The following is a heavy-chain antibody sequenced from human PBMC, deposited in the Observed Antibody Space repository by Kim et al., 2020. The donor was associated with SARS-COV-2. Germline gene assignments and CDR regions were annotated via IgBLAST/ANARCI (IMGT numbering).Heavy chain of an antibody. CDR1: GFTVSSNY. CDR3: ARVRAARKTPQTYYYYGMDV. V-gene: IGHV3-53*04. J-gene: IGHJ6*02. D-gene: IGHD6-6*01. Sequence: GGSLRLSCAASGFTVSSNYMSWVRQAPGKGLEWVSVIYSGGSTYYADSVKGRFTISRHNSKNTLYLQMNSLRAEDTAVYYCARVRAARKTPQTYYYYGMDVWGQGTTVTVSS. CDR2: IYSGGST.